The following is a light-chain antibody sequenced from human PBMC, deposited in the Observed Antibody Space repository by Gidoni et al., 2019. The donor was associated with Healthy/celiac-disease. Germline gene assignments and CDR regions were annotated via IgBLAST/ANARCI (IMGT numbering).Light chain of an antibody. CDR1: QSVSSSY. CDR2: GAS. J-gene: IGKJ4*01. CDR3: QQYGSSLLT. V-gene: IGKV3-20*01. Sequence: IVLPPSPGTLSLSPGERATLSCRASQSVSSSYLAWYQQKPGQAPRLLIYGASSRATGIPDRFSGSGSGTDFTLTISRLEPEDFAVYYCQQYGSSLLTFGGGTRVEIK.